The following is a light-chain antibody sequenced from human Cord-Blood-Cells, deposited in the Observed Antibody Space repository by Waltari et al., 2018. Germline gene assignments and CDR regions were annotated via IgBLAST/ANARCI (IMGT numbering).Light chain of an antibody. Sequence: QSALPQPASVSGSPGQSITISCTGTSSYVGGYNYLSWYQQHPGKAPKLMIYDVSKRPSGVSNRFSGSKSGNTASLTISGLQAEDEADYYCSSYTSSSTWVFGGGTKLTVL. J-gene: IGLJ3*02. CDR2: DVS. V-gene: IGLV2-14*01. CDR3: SSYTSSSTWV. CDR1: SSYVGGYNY.